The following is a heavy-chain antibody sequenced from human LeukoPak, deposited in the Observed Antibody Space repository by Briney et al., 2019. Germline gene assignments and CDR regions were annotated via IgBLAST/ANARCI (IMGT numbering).Heavy chain of an antibody. V-gene: IGHV3-53*01. Sequence: GSLRLSCAASGFTVSSNYMSWVRQAPGKGLEWVSVIYSGGTTYYADSVKGRFTISRDNSNNTLYLQMNSLRAEDTAVYYCARGPVTRFEIWGQGTMVTVSS. CDR2: IYSGGTT. CDR1: GFTVSSNY. D-gene: IGHD4-17*01. CDR3: ARGPVTRFEI. J-gene: IGHJ3*02.